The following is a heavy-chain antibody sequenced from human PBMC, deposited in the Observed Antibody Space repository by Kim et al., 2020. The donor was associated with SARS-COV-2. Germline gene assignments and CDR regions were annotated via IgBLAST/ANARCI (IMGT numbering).Heavy chain of an antibody. V-gene: IGHV6-1*01. D-gene: IGHD6-13*01. Sequence: YAVSVKSRITINPDTSKNQFSLQLNSVTPEDTAVYYCARRLAAAGRVYFDYWGQGTLVTVSS. CDR3: ARRLAAAGRVYFDY. J-gene: IGHJ4*02.